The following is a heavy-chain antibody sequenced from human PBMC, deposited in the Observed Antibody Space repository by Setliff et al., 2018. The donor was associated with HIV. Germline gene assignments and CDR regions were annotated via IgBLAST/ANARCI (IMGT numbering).Heavy chain of an antibody. D-gene: IGHD3-22*01. CDR2: IDRDGITT. J-gene: IGHJ3*01. V-gene: IGHV3-74*01. CDR1: GFTFNSYW. Sequence: PGGSLRLSCAASGFTFNSYWMHWVRQAPGKGLVWVSRIDRDGITTAYADSVKGRFTISRDSAKNALYLQMNSLRAEDTAVYYCAKDPTYYYESSGPYDAFDVWGQGTMVTVSS. CDR3: AKDPTYYYESSGPYDAFDV.